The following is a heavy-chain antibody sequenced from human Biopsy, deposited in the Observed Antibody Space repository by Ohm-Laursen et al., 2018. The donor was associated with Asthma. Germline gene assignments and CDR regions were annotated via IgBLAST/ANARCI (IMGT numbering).Heavy chain of an antibody. J-gene: IGHJ4*02. V-gene: IGHV4-38-2*02. CDR2: VYYTGNT. Sequence: GTLSLTCSVSGASVSTPNYWAWIRQPPGKRLEWVGSVYYTGNTYYNQSLKSRLSLSVDTSRNQFSLRLRSLTAADTAVYFCASPPGYWGQGTQVTVSS. CDR3: ASPPGY. CDR1: GASVSTPNY.